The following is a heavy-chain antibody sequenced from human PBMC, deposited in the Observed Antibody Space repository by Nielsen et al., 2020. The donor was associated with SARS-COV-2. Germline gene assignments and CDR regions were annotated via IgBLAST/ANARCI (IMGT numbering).Heavy chain of an antibody. D-gene: IGHD6-19*01. V-gene: IGHV3-11*03. CDR3: AGGYSSGSFDY. Sequence: GGSLRLSCPASGFTFSGYDMSWIRQAPGKGLEWVSYISSSSSYTNYADSVKGRFTISRDNAKNSLYLQMNSLSAEDTAVYYCAGGYSSGSFDYWGQGTLVTVSS. CDR1: GFTFSGYD. CDR2: ISSSSSYT. J-gene: IGHJ4*02.